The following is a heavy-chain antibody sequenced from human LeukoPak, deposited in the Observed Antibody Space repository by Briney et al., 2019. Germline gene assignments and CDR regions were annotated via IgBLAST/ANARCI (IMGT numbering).Heavy chain of an antibody. D-gene: IGHD2-2*02. Sequence: GGSLRLSCAASGFTVSSNYMSWVRQAPGKGLEWVSLIYSDGSTYYADSVRGRFTISRDNSKNTLYLQMNSLRAEDTAVYYCANPDIVVVPAAIHGDAFDIWGQGTMVTVSS. CDR1: GFTVSSNY. V-gene: IGHV3-66*01. CDR2: IYSDGST. J-gene: IGHJ3*02. CDR3: ANPDIVVVPAAIHGDAFDI.